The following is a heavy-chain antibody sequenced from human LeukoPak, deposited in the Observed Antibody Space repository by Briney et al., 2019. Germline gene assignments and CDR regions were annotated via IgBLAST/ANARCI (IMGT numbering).Heavy chain of an antibody. CDR2: IYSGGST. CDR1: GFTVSSNY. J-gene: IGHJ4*02. D-gene: IGHD3-10*01. Sequence: GGSLRLSCAASGFTVSSNYMSWVRQAPGKGLEWVSVIYSGGSTYYADSVKGRFTISRDNSKNTLYLQMNSLRAEDTAVYYCARDLKVYGSGSPLGYWGQGTLVTVSS. V-gene: IGHV3-53*01. CDR3: ARDLKVYGSGSPLGY.